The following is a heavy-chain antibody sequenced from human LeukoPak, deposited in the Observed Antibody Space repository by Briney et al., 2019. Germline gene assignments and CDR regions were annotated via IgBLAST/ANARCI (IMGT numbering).Heavy chain of an antibody. CDR3: ARYYYGSGSHDGMDV. J-gene: IGHJ6*02. D-gene: IGHD3-10*01. V-gene: IGHV4-61*02. CDR2: IYTSGST. CDR1: GGSISSGSYY. Sequence: SETLSLTCTVSGGSISSGSYYWSWIRQPAGKGLEWIGRIYTSGSTNYNPSLKSRVTISVDTSKNQFSLKLSSVTAADTAVYYCARYYYGSGSHDGMDVWGQGTTVTVSS.